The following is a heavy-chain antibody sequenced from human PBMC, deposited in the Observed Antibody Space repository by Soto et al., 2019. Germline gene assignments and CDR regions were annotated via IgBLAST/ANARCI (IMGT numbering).Heavy chain of an antibody. CDR1: GYTFTSYA. D-gene: IGHD3-10*01. V-gene: IGHV1-3*05. CDR2: INAGNGNT. J-gene: IGHJ4*02. Sequence: QVQLVQSGAEEKKPGASVKVSCKASGYTFTSYAMHWVRQAPGQRLEWMGWINAGNGNTNYSQKFQGRVTITRDTSASTAYMELSSLRSEDTAVYYCARGTGVTHFDYWGQGTLVTVSS. CDR3: ARGTGVTHFDY.